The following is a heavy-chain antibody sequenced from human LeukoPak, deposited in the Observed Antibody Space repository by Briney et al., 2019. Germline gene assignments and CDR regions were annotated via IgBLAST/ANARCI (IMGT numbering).Heavy chain of an antibody. Sequence: SETLSLTCSVSGDSVSRYHWSWIRQPAGRGLEWIGRVFSSGSANYNPSLKSRVILSVDKPKNELSLRLSAVIAADTAIYYCARDEMKVGSGGDTSSYYYVYYMDVWGQGTAVSVS. J-gene: IGHJ6*03. CDR3: ARDEMKVGSGGDTSSYYYVYYMDV. CDR1: GDSVSRYH. V-gene: IGHV4-4*07. D-gene: IGHD2-21*02. CDR2: VFSSGSA.